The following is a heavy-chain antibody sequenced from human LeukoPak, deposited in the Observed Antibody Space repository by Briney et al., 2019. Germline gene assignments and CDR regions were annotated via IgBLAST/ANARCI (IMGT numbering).Heavy chain of an antibody. CDR2: ISYDGSNK. V-gene: IGHV3-30-3*01. CDR3: ARDRVVVVAATGEFDY. J-gene: IGHJ4*02. D-gene: IGHD2-15*01. CDR1: GFTFSSYA. Sequence: GRSLRLSCAASGFTFSSYAVHWVRQAPGKGLEWVAVISYDGSNKYYADSVKGRFTISRDNSKNTLYLQMNSLRAEDTAVYYCARDRVVVVAATGEFDYWGQGTLVTVSS.